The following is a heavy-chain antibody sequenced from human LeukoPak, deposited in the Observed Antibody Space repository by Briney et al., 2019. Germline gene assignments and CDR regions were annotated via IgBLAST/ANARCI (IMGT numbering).Heavy chain of an antibody. Sequence: PGGSLRLSCAASGFTFSSYWMHWVRQAPGKGLVWVSRINSDGSSTSYADSVEGRFSISRDNAKNTLYLQMNSLRVEDTAVYYCARGRPHGNDYWGQGTLVTVSS. CDR1: GFTFSSYW. CDR3: ARGRPHGNDY. J-gene: IGHJ4*02. V-gene: IGHV3-74*01. CDR2: INSDGSST. D-gene: IGHD4-23*01.